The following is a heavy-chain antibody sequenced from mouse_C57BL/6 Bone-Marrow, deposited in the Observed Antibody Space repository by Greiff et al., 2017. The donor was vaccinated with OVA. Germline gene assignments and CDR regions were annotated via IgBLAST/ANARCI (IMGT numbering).Heavy chain of an antibody. CDR3: AMYGYGGGGLAY. J-gene: IGHJ3*01. Sequence: VQLQPSGAELAKPGASVKLSCKASGYTFTSYWMHWVKQRPGQGLEWIGYINPSSGYTKYNQKFKDKATLTADKSSRTASMQLSSLTYEDSAVYFCAMYGYGGGGLAYWGQGTLVTVAA. V-gene: IGHV1-7*01. CDR2: INPSSGYT. D-gene: IGHD2-2*01. CDR1: GYTFTSYW.